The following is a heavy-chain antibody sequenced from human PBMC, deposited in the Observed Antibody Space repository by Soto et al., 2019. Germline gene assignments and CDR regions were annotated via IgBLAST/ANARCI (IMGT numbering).Heavy chain of an antibody. Sequence: SETLSLTGAVSVGSISSSNWWSCVRQPPGKGLEWIGEIYHSGSTNYNPSLKSRVTISVDKSKNQFSLKLSSVTAADTAVYYCASSTRYYYGSGMIPFDYWGQGTLVTVSS. CDR1: VGSISSSNW. D-gene: IGHD3-10*01. J-gene: IGHJ4*02. CDR3: ASSTRYYYGSGMIPFDY. V-gene: IGHV4-4*02. CDR2: IYHSGST.